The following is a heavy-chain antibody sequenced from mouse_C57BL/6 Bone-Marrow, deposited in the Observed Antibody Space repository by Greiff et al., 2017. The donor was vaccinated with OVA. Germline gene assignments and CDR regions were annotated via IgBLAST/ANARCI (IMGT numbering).Heavy chain of an antibody. CDR2: IYIGNGYT. V-gene: IGHV1-58*01. CDR3: ARSRAIYYYGSGLLHWYFDV. Sequence: VQLQQSGAELVRPGSSVKMSCKTSGYTFTSYGINWVKQRPGQGLEWIGYIYIGNGYTEYNEKFKGKATLTSDTSSSTAYMQLSSLTSEDSAIYFCARSRAIYYYGSGLLHWYFDVWGTGTTVTVSS. CDR1: GYTFTSYG. J-gene: IGHJ1*03. D-gene: IGHD1-1*01.